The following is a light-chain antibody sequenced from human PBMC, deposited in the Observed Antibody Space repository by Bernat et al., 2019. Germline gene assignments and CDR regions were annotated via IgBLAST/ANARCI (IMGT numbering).Light chain of an antibody. CDR3: QSYDSRLSSSV. CDR2: NNN. Sequence: QSVLTQPPSVSGAPGQRVTISRTGSSSNIGAGYDVHWYQQLPGRAPKLLIYNNNNRPSGVPDRCFGSRSGTSASLAITGLQPEDEADYHCQSYDSRLSSSVFGTGTKVSVL. V-gene: IGLV1-40*01. CDR1: SSNIGAGYD. J-gene: IGLJ1*01.